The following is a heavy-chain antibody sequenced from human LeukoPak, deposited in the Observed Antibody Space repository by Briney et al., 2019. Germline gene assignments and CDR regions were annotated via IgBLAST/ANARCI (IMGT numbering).Heavy chain of an antibody. V-gene: IGHV3-53*01. J-gene: IGHJ4*02. CDR3: ATKRGYNYGLDY. CDR1: GFTVSSNY. D-gene: IGHD5-18*01. Sequence: GGSLRLSCAASGFTVSSNYMSWVRQAPGKGLEWVSVTYSGGSTYYADSVKGRFTISRDNSKNTLYLQMNSLRAEDTVVYYCATKRGYNYGLDYWGQGTLVTVSS. CDR2: TYSGGST.